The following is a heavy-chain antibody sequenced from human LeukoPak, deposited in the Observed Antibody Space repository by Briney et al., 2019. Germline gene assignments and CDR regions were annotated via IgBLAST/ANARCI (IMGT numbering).Heavy chain of an antibody. CDR1: GFTFSSYD. V-gene: IGHV3-13*01. D-gene: IGHD5-12*01. J-gene: IGHJ3*02. CDR2: IGTAGDT. Sequence: GGSLRLSCAASGFTFSSYDMHWVRKATGKGLEWVSAIGTAGDTYYPGSVKGRFTISRENAKNSLYLQMNSLRAGDTAVYYCARFSGYGPDDAFDIWGQGTMVTVSS. CDR3: ARFSGYGPDDAFDI.